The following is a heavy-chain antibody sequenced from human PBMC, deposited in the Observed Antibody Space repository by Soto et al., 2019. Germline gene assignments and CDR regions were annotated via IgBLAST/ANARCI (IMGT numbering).Heavy chain of an antibody. J-gene: IGHJ6*02. V-gene: IGHV1-2*02. D-gene: IGHD3-10*01. CDR1: LYTFTRYY. Sequence: GVSAAVSCKEYLYTFTRYYRDWLQQDPAKGLEWVGWINPNTGDTKYAQKFQGRVTMTRDTSINTAYMEVSRLRSDDTAVFFCARCASTIVRGSIYSCYLGVAVWVQGPSVTVS. CDR2: INPNTGDT. CDR3: ARCASTIVRGSIYSCYLGVAV.